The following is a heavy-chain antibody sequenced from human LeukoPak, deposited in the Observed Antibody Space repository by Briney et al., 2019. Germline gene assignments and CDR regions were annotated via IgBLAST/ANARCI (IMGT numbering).Heavy chain of an antibody. J-gene: IGHJ4*02. CDR1: GGSISSHY. CDR3: AKAFNSFSAGNYFDY. V-gene: IGHV4-59*11. Sequence: SETLSLTCTVSGGSISSHYWSWIRQPPGKGLEWIGYIYYSGSTNYNPSLKSRVTISVDTSKNQFSLKLSSVTAADTAVYYCAKAFNSFSAGNYFDYWGQGTLVTVSS. D-gene: IGHD2-15*01. CDR2: IYYSGST.